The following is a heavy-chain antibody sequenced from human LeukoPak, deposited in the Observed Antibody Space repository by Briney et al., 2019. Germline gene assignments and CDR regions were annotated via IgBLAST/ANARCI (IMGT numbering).Heavy chain of an antibody. CDR1: GGSISSYY. J-gene: IGHJ4*02. D-gene: IGHD3-10*01. Sequence: SETLSLTCTVSGGSISSYYWSWIRRPPEKGLEWIGYRYYSGSTNYNPSLKSRVTISVDTSKNQFSLKLSSVTAADTAVYYCARGSGSFHYWGQGTLVTVSS. V-gene: IGHV4-59*01. CDR2: RYYSGST. CDR3: ARGSGSFHY.